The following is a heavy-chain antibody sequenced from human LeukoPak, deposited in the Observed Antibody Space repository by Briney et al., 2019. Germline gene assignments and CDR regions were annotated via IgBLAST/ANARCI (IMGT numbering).Heavy chain of an antibody. CDR3: ARSIRGYSYGYDYYYYMDV. CDR2: IYPGDSDT. J-gene: IGHJ6*03. D-gene: IGHD5-18*01. Sequence: GESLKISCKGSGYSFTSYWIGWVRQMPGKGLEWMGIIYPGDSDTRYSPSFQGQVTISADKSISTAYLQWSSLKASDTAMYYCARSIRGYSYGYDYYYYMDVWGKGTTVTVSS. CDR1: GYSFTSYW. V-gene: IGHV5-51*01.